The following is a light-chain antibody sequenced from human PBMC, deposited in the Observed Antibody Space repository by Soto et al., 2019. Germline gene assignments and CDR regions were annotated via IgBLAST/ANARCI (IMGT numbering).Light chain of an antibody. CDR3: CSYAGSRVL. V-gene: IGLV2-23*01. J-gene: IGLJ2*01. CDR1: SSDVGGYDL. Sequence: QSVLTQPASVSGSPGQSITISCSGSSSDVGGYDLVSWYQQHPDKAPKLIIYEATKRPSVVSNRFSGSKSGYTASLTISGLLPEDEAEYYCCSYAGSRVLFGGGTKLTVL. CDR2: EAT.